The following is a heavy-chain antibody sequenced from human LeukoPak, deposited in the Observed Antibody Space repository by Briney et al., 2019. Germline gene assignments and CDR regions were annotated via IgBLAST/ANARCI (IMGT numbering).Heavy chain of an antibody. V-gene: IGHV3-30*18. CDR1: GFTFSNYG. CDR3: AKDAYSGYDYPNY. CDR2: ITYGGMNK. Sequence: PGGSLRLSCAASGFTFSNYGMHWVRQAPGKGLEWVAGITYGGMNKFYADSVQGRSTISRDNSKNTLYLQMNSLRVEDTAVYYCAKDAYSGYDYPNYWGQGTLVTVSS. D-gene: IGHD5-12*01. J-gene: IGHJ4*02.